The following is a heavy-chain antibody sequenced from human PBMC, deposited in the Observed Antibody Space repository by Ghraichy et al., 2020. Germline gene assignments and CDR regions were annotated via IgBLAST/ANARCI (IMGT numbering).Heavy chain of an antibody. Sequence: SETLSLTCAISGDSVSSYSAAWSWIRQSPSRGLEWLGRTFYRSRWIYDYAGSIKSRITINPDTSKNQFSLQLNSVTPEDTAVYYCARGAVDYYPLDYWGPGTLVTVSS. CDR1: GDSVSSYSAA. D-gene: IGHD3-10*01. J-gene: IGHJ4*02. CDR2: TFYRSRWIY. CDR3: ARGAVDYYPLDY. V-gene: IGHV6-1*01.